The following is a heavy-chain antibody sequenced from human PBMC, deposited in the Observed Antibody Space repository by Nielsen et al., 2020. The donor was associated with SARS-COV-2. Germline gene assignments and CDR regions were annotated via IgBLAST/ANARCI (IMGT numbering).Heavy chain of an antibody. J-gene: IGHJ6*02. Sequence: WVRQAPGQGLEWMGWMNPNSGNTSYAQKFQGRVTMTRNTSISTAYMELSSLRSEDTAVYYCARASSSSWQYYYYYYGMDVWGQGTTVTVSS. V-gene: IGHV1-8*01. CDR2: MNPNSGNT. D-gene: IGHD6-13*01. CDR3: ARASSSSWQYYYYYYGMDV.